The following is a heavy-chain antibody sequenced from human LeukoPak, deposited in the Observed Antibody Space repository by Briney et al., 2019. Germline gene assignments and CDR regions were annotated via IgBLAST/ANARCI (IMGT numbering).Heavy chain of an antibody. CDR1: GFSFTNYW. Sequence: GESLKISCKGSGFSFTNYWISWVRQMPGKGLEWMGRIDPSDSYTQYSPSFQGHVTISADKSIGTVYLQWSSLKASDTAIYYCARIMTTVTKWGQGTLVTVSS. CDR2: IDPSDSYT. D-gene: IGHD4-17*01. V-gene: IGHV5-10-1*01. CDR3: ARIMTTVTK. J-gene: IGHJ4*02.